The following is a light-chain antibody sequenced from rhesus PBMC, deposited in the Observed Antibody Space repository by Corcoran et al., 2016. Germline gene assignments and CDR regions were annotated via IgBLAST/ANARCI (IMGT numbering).Light chain of an antibody. CDR3: QQYSSSPWT. CDR2: KAS. J-gene: IGKJ1*01. Sequence: DIQMTQSPSSLSASVGDTVTITCRASQSISSWLAWYQQKPGKAPNLLINKASTLQSGVPSRFSGSGSGTDVTLIISSLQSEDFATYYCQQYSSSPWTFGQGTKVEIK. V-gene: IGKV1-22*01. CDR1: QSISSW.